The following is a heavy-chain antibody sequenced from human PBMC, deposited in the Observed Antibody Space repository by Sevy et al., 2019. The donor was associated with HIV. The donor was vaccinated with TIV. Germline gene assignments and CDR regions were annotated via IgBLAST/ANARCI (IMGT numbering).Heavy chain of an antibody. V-gene: IGHV3-9*01. CDR1: GFTFSDYA. CDR2: ISWNSGAI. CDR3: ARAHGYCVVNCCFGWSINAVDF. Sequence: GGSLRLSCAASGFTFSDYAMHWVRLVPGKGLEWVSGISWNSGAIEYADSVKGRFSISRDNAKNSLHLQMNSLRVEDTALYYCARAHGYCVVNCCFGWSINAVDFWGQGTMVTVSS. D-gene: IGHD2-21*02. J-gene: IGHJ3*01.